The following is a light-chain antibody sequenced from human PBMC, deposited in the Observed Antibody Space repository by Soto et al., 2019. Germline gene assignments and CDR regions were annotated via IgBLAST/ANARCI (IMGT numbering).Light chain of an antibody. CDR2: AAS. J-gene: IGKJ3*01. Sequence: IQLTQSPSSLSASVGDRVTITCRARQGISSYLAWYQQKPGKAPKLLIYAASTLQSGVPSRFSGSGSGTDFTLTISSLQPEDFATYRGCLGPGTKVDIK. V-gene: IGKV1-9*01. CDR3: C. CDR1: QGISSY.